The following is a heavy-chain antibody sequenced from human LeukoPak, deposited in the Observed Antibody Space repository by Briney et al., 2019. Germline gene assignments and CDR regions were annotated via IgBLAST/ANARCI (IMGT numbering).Heavy chain of an antibody. CDR2: ISPYSGNT. CDR3: ARTSGVSAAGSPYYFDY. D-gene: IGHD6-13*01. Sequence: ASVKVSCKASGYTFHNYGISWVRQAPGQGLEWMGWISPYSGNTDYTERLQGRVTMTTDTSTITAFMELRSLRSDDTAVYYCARTSGVSAAGSPYYFDYWGQGTLVTVSS. V-gene: IGHV1-18*01. J-gene: IGHJ4*02. CDR1: GYTFHNYG.